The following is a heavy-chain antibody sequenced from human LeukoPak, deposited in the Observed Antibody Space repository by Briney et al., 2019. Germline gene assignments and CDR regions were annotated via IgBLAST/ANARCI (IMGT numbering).Heavy chain of an antibody. J-gene: IGHJ4*02. Sequence: PSETLSLTCTVSGGSISSSSYYWSWIRQPPGKGLEWIGEINHSGSTNYNPSLKSRVTISVDTSKNQFSLKLSSVTAADTAVYYCARGGFRYGSGSYCNYWGQGTLVTVSS. D-gene: IGHD3-10*01. CDR3: ARGGFRYGSGSYCNY. CDR1: GGSISSSSYY. CDR2: INHSGST. V-gene: IGHV4-39*07.